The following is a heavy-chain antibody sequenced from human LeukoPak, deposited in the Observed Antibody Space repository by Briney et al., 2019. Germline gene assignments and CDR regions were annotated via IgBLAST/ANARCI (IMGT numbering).Heavy chain of an antibody. Sequence: GGSLRLSCAASGFTFSSYSMNWVRQAPGKGLEWVSYISSSSSTIYYPDSVKGRFTISRDNAKNSLYLQMNSLRAEDTAVYYCARWVGYYDSSGYYRYYFDYWGQGTLVTVSS. V-gene: IGHV3-48*01. CDR1: GFTFSSYS. CDR2: ISSSSSTI. CDR3: ARWVGYYDSSGYYRYYFDY. J-gene: IGHJ4*02. D-gene: IGHD3-22*01.